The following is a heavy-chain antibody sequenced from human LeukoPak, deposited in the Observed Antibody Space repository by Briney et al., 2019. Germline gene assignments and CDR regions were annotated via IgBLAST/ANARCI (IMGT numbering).Heavy chain of an antibody. V-gene: IGHV3-21*01. D-gene: IGHD7-27*01. CDR2: ISSSSSYI. Sequence: SGGSLRLSCAASGFTFSSYSMNWVRQAPGKGLEWVSSISSSSSYIYYADSVKGRFTISRDNAKNSLYLQMNSLRAEDTAVYYCARDLVPQPGFDYRGQGTLVTVSS. J-gene: IGHJ4*02. CDR3: ARDLVPQPGFDY. CDR1: GFTFSSYS.